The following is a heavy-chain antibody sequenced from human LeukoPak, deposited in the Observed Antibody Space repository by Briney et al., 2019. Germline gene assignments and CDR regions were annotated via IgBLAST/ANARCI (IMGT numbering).Heavy chain of an antibody. CDR2: ISSDENTK. J-gene: IGHJ4*02. CDR3: VRDDWRHEDLFDC. V-gene: IGHV3-30-3*01. D-gene: IGHD3-9*01. Sequence: PGGSLRLSCAAAGFTFSDYAMHWVRQAPGKGLEWVAVISSDENTKHYAYSVKGRFTISRDNSKNTLYLQMNSLTAEDTAVYFCVRDDWRHEDLFDCWGQGTLATVSS. CDR1: GFTFSDYA.